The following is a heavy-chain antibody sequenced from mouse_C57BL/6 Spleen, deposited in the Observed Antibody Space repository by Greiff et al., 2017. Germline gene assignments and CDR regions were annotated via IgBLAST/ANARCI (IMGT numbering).Heavy chain of an antibody. V-gene: IGHV1-7*01. CDR2: INPSSGYS. CDR3: ARGVPAGYFDV. CDR1: GYTFTGYW. Sequence: VQLQQSGAELAKPGASVKLSCKASGYTFTGYWMHWVKQRPGQGLEWIGYINPSSGYSRYNQKFKDKATLTADKSSSTAYMRLSRQTYEDSAVYGGARGVPAGYFDVWGTGTTVTVSA. J-gene: IGHJ1*03.